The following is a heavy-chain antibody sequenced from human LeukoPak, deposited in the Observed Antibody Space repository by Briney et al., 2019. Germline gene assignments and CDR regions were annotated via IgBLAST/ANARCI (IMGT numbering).Heavy chain of an antibody. V-gene: IGHV1-2*04. CDR1: GYTFTGYY. CDR3: ARTEKWELLPDY. D-gene: IGHD1-26*01. CDR2: INPNSGGT. J-gene: IGHJ4*02. Sequence: GASVTVSCKASGYTFTGYYMHWVRQAPGQGLEWMGWINPNSGGTNYAQKFQGWVTMTRDTSISTAYMELSRLRSDDTAVYYCARTEKWELLPDYWGQGTLVTVSS.